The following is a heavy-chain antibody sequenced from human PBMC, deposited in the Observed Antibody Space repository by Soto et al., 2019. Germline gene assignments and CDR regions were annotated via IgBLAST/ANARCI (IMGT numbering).Heavy chain of an antibody. CDR2: ISPNSGGT. Sequence: ASVKVSCKASGYTFSNFLIHWMRQAPGQGLEWMGWISPNSGGTLYAQKFQGRVTLASGSSISTAYMELSRLGSGDTAVYYCAREPRTGAYVSDYWGQGTQVTV. CDR1: GYTFSNFL. V-gene: IGHV1-2*02. CDR3: AREPRTGAYVSDY. D-gene: IGHD3-16*01. J-gene: IGHJ4*02.